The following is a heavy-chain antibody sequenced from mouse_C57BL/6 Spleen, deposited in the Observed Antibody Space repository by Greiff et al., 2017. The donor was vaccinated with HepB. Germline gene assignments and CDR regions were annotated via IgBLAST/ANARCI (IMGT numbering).Heavy chain of an antibody. J-gene: IGHJ4*01. CDR3: ARPGTVVEDYAMDY. D-gene: IGHD1-1*01. CDR1: GYTFTSYW. V-gene: IGHV1-64*01. CDR2: IHPNSGST. Sequence: QVQLKQPGAELVKPGASVKLSCKASGYTFTSYWMHWVKQRPGQGLEWIGMIHPNSGSTNYNEKFKSKATLTVDKSSSTAYMQLSSLTSEDSAVYYCARPGTVVEDYAMDYWGQGTSVTVSS.